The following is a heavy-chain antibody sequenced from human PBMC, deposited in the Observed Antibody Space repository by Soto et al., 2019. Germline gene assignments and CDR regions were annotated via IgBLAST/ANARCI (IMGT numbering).Heavy chain of an antibody. CDR3: ARGPAITIFGVVIGGYYGMDV. D-gene: IGHD3-3*01. J-gene: IGHJ6*02. V-gene: IGHV4-30-4*01. Sequence: QVQLQESGPGLVKPSQTLSLTCTVSGGSISSGDYYWSWIRQPPGKGREWIGYIYYSGSTYYNPSLKSRVTISVDTSKNQFSLKLSSVTAADTAVYYCARGPAITIFGVVIGGYYGMDVWGQGTTVTVSS. CDR2: IYYSGST. CDR1: GGSISSGDYY.